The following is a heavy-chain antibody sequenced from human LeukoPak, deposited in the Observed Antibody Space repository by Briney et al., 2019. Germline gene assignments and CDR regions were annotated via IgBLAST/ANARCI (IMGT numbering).Heavy chain of an antibody. CDR2: IIPIFGIA. CDR1: GGTFSSYA. D-gene: IGHD1-26*01. Sequence: ASVKVSCKASGGTFSSYAISWVRQAPGQGLEWMGGIIPIFGIANYAQKFQGRVTITADKSTSTAYMELSSLRAEDTAVYYCARDSRSVGTDFDYWGQGTLVTVSS. J-gene: IGHJ4*02. CDR3: ARDSRSVGTDFDY. V-gene: IGHV1-69*10.